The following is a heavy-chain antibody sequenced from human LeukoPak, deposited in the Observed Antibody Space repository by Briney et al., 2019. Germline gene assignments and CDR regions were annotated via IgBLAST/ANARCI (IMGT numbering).Heavy chain of an antibody. D-gene: IGHD4-11*01. CDR2: ISWNSGSI. V-gene: IGHV3-9*01. CDR1: GFTFGDYA. Sequence: GGSLRLSCAASGFTFGDYAMHWVRQAPGKGLEWVSGISWNSGSIGYADSVKGRFTISRDNAKNSLYLQMNNQRAEDTAVYFCARDKGTVTPRGYYYMDVWGRGTTVTVSS. CDR3: ARDKGTVTPRGYYYMDV. J-gene: IGHJ6*03.